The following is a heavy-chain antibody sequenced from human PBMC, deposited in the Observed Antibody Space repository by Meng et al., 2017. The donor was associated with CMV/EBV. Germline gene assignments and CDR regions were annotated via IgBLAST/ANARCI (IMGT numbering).Heavy chain of an antibody. J-gene: IGHJ6*02. V-gene: IGHV3-15*01. CDR3: TTDQPVHYDIWSGYTSCDYYYYGMDV. D-gene: IGHD3-3*01. CDR2: ITSKTDGGTT. CDR1: GFPFSNAW. Sequence: GESLKISCAASGFPFSNAWMSWVRPAPGEGLEWVGRITSKTDGGTTDYAAPVKGRFTISRDDSKNTLYLQMNSLKTEDTAVYYCTTDQPVHYDIWSGYTSCDYYYYGMDVWGQGTTVTVSS.